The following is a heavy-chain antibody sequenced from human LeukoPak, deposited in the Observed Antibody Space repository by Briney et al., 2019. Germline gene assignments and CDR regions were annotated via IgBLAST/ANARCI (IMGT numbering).Heavy chain of an antibody. V-gene: IGHV3-23*01. CDR2: ISGSGGST. J-gene: IGHJ4*02. Sequence: GGSLRLSCAASGFTFSSYGMSWVRQAPGKGLEWVSAISGSGGSTYYADSVKGRFTISRDNSKYTLYLQMNSLRAEDTAVYYCAKDSSGWYGDYWGQGTLVTVSS. CDR3: AKDSSGWYGDY. CDR1: GFTFSSYG. D-gene: IGHD6-19*01.